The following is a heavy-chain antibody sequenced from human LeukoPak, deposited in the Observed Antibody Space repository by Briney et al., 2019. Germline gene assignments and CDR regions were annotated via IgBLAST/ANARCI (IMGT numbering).Heavy chain of an antibody. CDR3: ARGGRYSSSWYGGWFDP. Sequence: ASVKVSCKASGYTFTSYAMNWVRQAPGQGLEWMGWINTNTGNPTYAQGFTGRFVFSLDTSVSTAYLQISSLKAEDTAVYYCARGGRYSSSWYGGWFDPWGQGTLVTVSS. D-gene: IGHD6-13*01. CDR2: INTNTGNP. V-gene: IGHV7-4-1*02. CDR1: GYTFTSYA. J-gene: IGHJ5*02.